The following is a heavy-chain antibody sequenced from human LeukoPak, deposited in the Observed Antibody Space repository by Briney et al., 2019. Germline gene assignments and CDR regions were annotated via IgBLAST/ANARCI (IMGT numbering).Heavy chain of an antibody. D-gene: IGHD3-3*01. V-gene: IGHV3-30-3*01. CDR2: ISYDGSNK. Sequence: PGGSLRLSCAASGFTFSSYAMHSVRQAPGKGLEWVAVISYDGSNKYYADSVKGRFTISRDNSKNTLYLQMNSLRAEDTAVYYCARGAYYDFWSGSVWGQGTLVTVSS. J-gene: IGHJ4*02. CDR3: ARGAYYDFWSGSV. CDR1: GFTFSSYA.